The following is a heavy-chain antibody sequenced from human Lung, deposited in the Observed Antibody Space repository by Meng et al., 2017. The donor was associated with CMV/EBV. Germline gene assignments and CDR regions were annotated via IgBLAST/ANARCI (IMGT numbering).Heavy chain of an antibody. CDR2: IDPNTGNP. CDR3: ARDSPLDGYSLLDY. J-gene: IGHJ4*02. V-gene: IGHV7-4-1*02. Sequence: QGQLVKSGSELKQPGASVKVSCRPSGYPFTSYAINWVRQAPGQGPDWMGWIDPNTGNPTYDQGFTGRFVFSLDTSVSTAYLQINSLRADDTAVYYCARDSPLDGYSLLDYWGQGTLVTVSS. D-gene: IGHD5-24*01. CDR1: GYPFTSYA.